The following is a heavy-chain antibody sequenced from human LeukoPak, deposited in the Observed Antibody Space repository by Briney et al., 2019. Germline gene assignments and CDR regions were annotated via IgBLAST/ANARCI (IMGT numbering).Heavy chain of an antibody. CDR3: AKAWGIAAADY. J-gene: IGHJ4*02. CDR2: IWYDGSNK. V-gene: IGHV3-33*06. Sequence: GRSLGLSCAASGFTFSSYGMHWVRQAPGKGLEWVAVIWYDGSNKYYADSVKGRFTISRDNSKNTLYLQMNSLRAEDTAVYYCAKAWGIAAADYWGQGTLVTVSS. D-gene: IGHD6-13*01. CDR1: GFTFSSYG.